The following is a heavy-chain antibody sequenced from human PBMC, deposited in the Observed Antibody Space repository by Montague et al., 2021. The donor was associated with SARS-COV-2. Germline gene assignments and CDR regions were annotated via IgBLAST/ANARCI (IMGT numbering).Heavy chain of an antibody. V-gene: IGHV3-11*05. CDR3: ARDMRVYYYDSSGYYYYYGMDV. D-gene: IGHD3-22*01. J-gene: IGHJ6*02. CDR1: GFTFSDYY. Sequence: SRRLSFSASGFTFSDYYMSWIRQAPGKGLEWVSYISSSSSYTNYADSVKGRFTISRDNAKNSLYLQMNSLRAEDTAVYYCARDMRVYYYDSSGYYYYYGMDVWGQGTTVTVSS. CDR2: ISSSSSYT.